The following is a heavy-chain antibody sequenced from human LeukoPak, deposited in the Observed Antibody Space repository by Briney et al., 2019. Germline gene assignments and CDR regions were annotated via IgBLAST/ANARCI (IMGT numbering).Heavy chain of an antibody. CDR3: ARDYRDVLLWFGELSK. J-gene: IGHJ4*02. CDR2: ISAYNGNT. Sequence: AASVKVSCKASGYTFTSYGISWVRQAPGQGLEWMGWISAYNGNTNYAQKLQGRVTMTTDTSTSTAYMELRSLRSDDTAVYYCARDYRDVLLWFGELSKWGQGTLVTVSS. V-gene: IGHV1-18*01. CDR1: GYTFTSYG. D-gene: IGHD3-10*01.